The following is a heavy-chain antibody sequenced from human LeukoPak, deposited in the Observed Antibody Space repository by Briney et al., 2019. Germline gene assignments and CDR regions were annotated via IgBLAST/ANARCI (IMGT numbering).Heavy chain of an antibody. Sequence: KPSETLSLTCTVSGGSISSYYWSWIRQPPGKGLEWIGYIYYSGSTNYNPSLKSRVTISVDTSKNQFSLKLSSVTAADTAVYYCARSVCGGDCFDYWGQGTLVTVSS. CDR1: GGSISSYY. CDR3: ARSVCGGDCFDY. CDR2: IYYSGST. D-gene: IGHD2-21*01. V-gene: IGHV4-59*01. J-gene: IGHJ4*02.